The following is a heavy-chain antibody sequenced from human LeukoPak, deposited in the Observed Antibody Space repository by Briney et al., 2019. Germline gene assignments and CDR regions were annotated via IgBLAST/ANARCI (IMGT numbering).Heavy chain of an antibody. D-gene: IGHD3-10*01. CDR3: GKAGGSYYGSGSDLIDS. J-gene: IGHJ4*02. V-gene: IGHV3-11*06. Sequence: GSLRLSCAASGFTFNDYYMNWIRQAPGKGLEWLSYISSSGTYTNYADSVRGRFTISRDNARNSVHLQMNNLRVEDTAVYYCGKAGGSYYGSGSDLIDSWGQGTLVTVSS. CDR1: GFTFNDYY. CDR2: ISSSGTYT.